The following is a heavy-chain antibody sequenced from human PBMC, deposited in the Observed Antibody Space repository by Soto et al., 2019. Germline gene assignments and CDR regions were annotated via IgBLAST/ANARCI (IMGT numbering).Heavy chain of an antibody. J-gene: IGHJ4*02. CDR2: ISSGSSFI. V-gene: IGHV3-21*02. CDR1: GFTFSSYS. Sequence: EVQLVESGGGLVKPGGSLRLSCAASGFTFSSYSVSWVRQAPGQGLQWVASISSGSSFIYYADSMKGRFTISRDDAKNSLYLQMNSLRVEDTAVYYCARDGWGHSCDYWGQGTLVTVSS. CDR3: ARDGWGHSCDY. D-gene: IGHD2-15*01.